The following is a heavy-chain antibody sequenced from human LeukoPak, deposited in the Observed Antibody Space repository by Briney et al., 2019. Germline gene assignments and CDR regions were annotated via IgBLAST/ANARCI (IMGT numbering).Heavy chain of an antibody. Sequence: GGSLRLSCAASGFTFSNYWMTWVRQAPGKGLEWVANIKEDGSEKDYVDSVEGRFTISRDNAENSLYLQMNSLRAEDTAVYYCARGGQYHYWGQGTLVTVSS. J-gene: IGHJ4*02. V-gene: IGHV3-7*01. CDR2: IKEDGSEK. CDR3: ARGGQYHY. CDR1: GFTFSNYW. D-gene: IGHD1-26*01.